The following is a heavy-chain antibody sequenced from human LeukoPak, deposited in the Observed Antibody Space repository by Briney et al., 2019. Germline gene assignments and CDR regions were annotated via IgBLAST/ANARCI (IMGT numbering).Heavy chain of an antibody. J-gene: IGHJ4*02. D-gene: IGHD3-9*01. CDR3: AKDRQLRYFDWLFIPFDY. CDR1: GFTFSSYA. V-gene: IGHV3-23*01. Sequence: PGGSLRLSCAASGFTFSSYAMSWVRQAPGKGLEWVSAISGSGGSTYYADSVKGRSTISRDNSKNTLYLQMNSLRAEDTAVYYCAKDRQLRYFDWLFIPFDYWGQGTLVTVSS. CDR2: ISGSGGST.